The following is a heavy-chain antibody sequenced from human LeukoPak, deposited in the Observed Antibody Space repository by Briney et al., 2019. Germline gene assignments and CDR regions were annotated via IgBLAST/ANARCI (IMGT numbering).Heavy chain of an antibody. V-gene: IGHV4-34*01. Sequence: SETLSLTCAVYGGSFSGYYWSWIRQPPGKGLEWIGEINHSGSTNYNPSLKSRVTISVDTSKNQFSLKLSSVTAADTAVYYCATEMTTVNGRPDDYWGQGTLVTVSS. CDR2: INHSGST. CDR1: GGSFSGYY. CDR3: ATEMTTVNGRPDDY. D-gene: IGHD4-4*01. J-gene: IGHJ4*02.